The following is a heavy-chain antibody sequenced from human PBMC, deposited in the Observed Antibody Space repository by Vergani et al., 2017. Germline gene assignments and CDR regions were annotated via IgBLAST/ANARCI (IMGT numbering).Heavy chain of an antibody. V-gene: IGHV1-69*01. Sequence: QVQLVQSGAEVKKTGSSVKVSCKASGGTFSSYAISWVRQAPAQGLEWMGGIIPIFGTANYAQKFQGRVTITADESTSTAYMELSSLRSEDTAVYYCATLLWFGESSYYYYYGMDVWGQGTTVTVSS. CDR1: GGTFSSYA. J-gene: IGHJ6*02. D-gene: IGHD3-10*01. CDR2: IIPIFGTA. CDR3: ATLLWFGESSYYYYYGMDV.